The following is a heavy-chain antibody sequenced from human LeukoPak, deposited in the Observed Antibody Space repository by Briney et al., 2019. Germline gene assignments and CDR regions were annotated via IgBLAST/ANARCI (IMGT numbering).Heavy chain of an antibody. Sequence: GASVKVSCKTSGYIFTTYGISWVRQAPGQGLEWMGWTSAYNGDTNYVQKLQGRVTMTTDTSTSTAYMELRSLRSDDTAVYYCARVYGANRPIDHWGQGTLVTVSS. D-gene: IGHD4-17*01. V-gene: IGHV1-18*01. CDR2: TSAYNGDT. CDR1: GYIFTTYG. CDR3: ARVYGANRPIDH. J-gene: IGHJ4*02.